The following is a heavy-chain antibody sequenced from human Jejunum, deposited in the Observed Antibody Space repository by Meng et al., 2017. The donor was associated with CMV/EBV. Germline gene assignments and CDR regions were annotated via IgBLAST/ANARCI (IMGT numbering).Heavy chain of an antibody. CDR1: GATFSDYE. D-gene: IGHD1-1*01. V-gene: IGHV3-49*04. Sequence: ASGATFSDYEMNWVRQAPGKGLEWVGFIRSKAYGGTTEYAASVKGRFTISRDDSKSTAYLQMNSLKTEDTAVYYCSRGNWNDDFDYWGQGTLVTVSS. J-gene: IGHJ4*02. CDR2: IRSKAYGGTT. CDR3: SRGNWNDDFDY.